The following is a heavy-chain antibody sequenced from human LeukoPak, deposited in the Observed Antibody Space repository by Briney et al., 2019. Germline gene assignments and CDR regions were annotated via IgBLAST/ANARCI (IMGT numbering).Heavy chain of an antibody. CDR1: GFTFSSYA. J-gene: IGHJ4*02. CDR2: ISSNGGST. Sequence: GGSLRLSCSASGFTFSSYAMHWVRQAPGKGLEYVSAISSNGGSTYYADSVKGGFTISRDNSWNTLYLQMSSLRAEDTAVYYCVKDRVSGRFQAGYVLLWFGELLIPDYWGQGTLVTVSS. CDR3: VKDRVSGRFQAGYVLLWFGELLIPDY. V-gene: IGHV3-64D*06. D-gene: IGHD3-10*01.